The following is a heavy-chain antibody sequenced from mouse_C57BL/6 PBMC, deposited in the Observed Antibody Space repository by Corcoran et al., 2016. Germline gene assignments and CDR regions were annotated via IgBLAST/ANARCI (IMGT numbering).Heavy chain of an antibody. J-gene: IGHJ1*03. V-gene: IGHV1-26*01. D-gene: IGHD2-1*01. CDR1: GYTFTDYY. CDR2: INPNNGGT. Sequence: EVQLQQSGPELVKPGASVKISCKASGYTFTDYYMNWVKQSHGKSLEWIGDINPNNGGTSYNQKFKGKATLTVDKSSSTAYMELRSLTSEDSAVYYCARTPYGNYGYFDVWGTGTTVTVSS. CDR3: ARTPYGNYGYFDV.